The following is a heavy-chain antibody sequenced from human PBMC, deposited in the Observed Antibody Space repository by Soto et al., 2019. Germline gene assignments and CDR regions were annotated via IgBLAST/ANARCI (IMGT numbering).Heavy chain of an antibody. CDR1: GDTFSSYG. V-gene: IGHV1-69*13. D-gene: IGHD3-9*01. Sequence: SVKVSCKASGDTFSSYGISWVRQAPGQGLEWMGGIIPIFGTVNYAQEFQDRVMITADESTSAAYMELGSLRSDDTAVYYCARVHRDQNYDVLTGHYTTSYYYFDSWGQGTPVTVSS. CDR3: ARVHRDQNYDVLTGHYTTSYYYFDS. CDR2: IIPIFGTV. J-gene: IGHJ4*02.